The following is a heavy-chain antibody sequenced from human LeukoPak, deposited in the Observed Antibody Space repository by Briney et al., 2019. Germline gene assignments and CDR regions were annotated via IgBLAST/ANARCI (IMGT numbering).Heavy chain of an antibody. Sequence: ASVKVSCKTSGYTFTSFGISWVRQAPGQGLEWMGWISVYNGDTNFAQKFQGRVTMTTDTSTSTVYMELGNLRSDVTAVYYCASSVPSDYWGQGTLVTVSS. CDR1: GYTFTSFG. J-gene: IGHJ4*02. CDR3: ASSVPSDY. V-gene: IGHV1-18*01. CDR2: ISVYNGDT.